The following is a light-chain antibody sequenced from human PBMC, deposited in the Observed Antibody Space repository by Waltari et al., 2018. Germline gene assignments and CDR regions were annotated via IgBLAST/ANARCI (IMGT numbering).Light chain of an antibody. Sequence: EIVLTQSPGTLSLSPGERATLSCRASQSVSSRYLAWYQQKPGQAPRLLISGTSNRATCIPDRFSGSGSGTDFTLTISRLEPEDFVVYYCQQYGRSPPWYTFGQGTKLEIK. CDR1: QSVSSRY. J-gene: IGKJ2*01. V-gene: IGKV3-20*01. CDR2: GTS. CDR3: QQYGRSPPWYT.